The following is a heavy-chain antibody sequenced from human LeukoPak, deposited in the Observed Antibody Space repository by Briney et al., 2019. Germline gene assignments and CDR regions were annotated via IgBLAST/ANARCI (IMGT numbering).Heavy chain of an antibody. J-gene: IGHJ4*02. Sequence: GGSLRLSCAASGFTFSNAWMNWVRQAPGKGLEWVGRIKSKTDGGTTDYAAPVKGRFTISRDDSKNTLYLQMNSLRAEDTAVYYCARRGYYYDSSGYYLFDYWGQGTLVTVSS. V-gene: IGHV3-15*07. CDR3: ARRGYYYDSSGYYLFDY. CDR2: IKSKTDGGTT. D-gene: IGHD3-22*01. CDR1: GFTFSNAW.